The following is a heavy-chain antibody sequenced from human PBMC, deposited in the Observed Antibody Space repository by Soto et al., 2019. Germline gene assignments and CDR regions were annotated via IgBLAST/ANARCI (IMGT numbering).Heavy chain of an antibody. V-gene: IGHV4-4*07. Sequence: LSLTCTVSGDSITSYYWTWIRQAAGKRLECIGRVFSGGTTNYNPSLKSRVTISMDTSKNQLSLKLTSMTAADTAVYYCARDMHAGFTHYFDPWGQGALVTVSS. J-gene: IGHJ5*02. CDR3: ARDMHAGFTHYFDP. CDR2: VFSGGTT. D-gene: IGHD1-26*01. CDR1: GDSITSYY.